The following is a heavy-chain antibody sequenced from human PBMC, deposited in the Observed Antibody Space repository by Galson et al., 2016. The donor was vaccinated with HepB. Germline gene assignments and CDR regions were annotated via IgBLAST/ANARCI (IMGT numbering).Heavy chain of an antibody. CDR1: GYTFSDYF. J-gene: IGHJ3*02. CDR3: ARGILLGSDAFDI. V-gene: IGHV1-2*02. D-gene: IGHD1-26*01. CDR2: INPISGGT. Sequence: SVKVSCKASGYTFSDYFLHWVRQAPGQGLEWMGWINPISGGTDLPQKFQGRVTMTRDTSISTAYMELSRLTFDGTAVYYCARGILLGSDAFDIWGQGTMVTVSS.